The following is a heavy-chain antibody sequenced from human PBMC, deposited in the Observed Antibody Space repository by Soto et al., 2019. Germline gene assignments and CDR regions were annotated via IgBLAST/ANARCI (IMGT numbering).Heavy chain of an antibody. CDR1: GDSVSSNSAA. D-gene: IGHD4-4*01. CDR2: TYYRSRWYN. CDR3: AKVSNYDSIDAY. V-gene: IGHV6-1*01. J-gene: IGHJ4*02. Sequence: SQTLSLTCVISGDSVSSNSAAWNWIRQSPSRGPEWLGRTYYRSRWYNDYAVSVRSRITVNADTSKNQFSLQLSSVTPEDTAVYYCAKVSNYDSIDAYWGQGTLVTVSS.